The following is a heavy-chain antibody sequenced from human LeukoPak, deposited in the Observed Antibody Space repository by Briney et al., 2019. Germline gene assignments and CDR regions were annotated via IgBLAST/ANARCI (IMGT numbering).Heavy chain of an antibody. D-gene: IGHD2-21*02. CDR2: IFYTGIT. CDR3: VRRVSGDVELFNYFDY. Sequence: SETLSLTCTVSGGSISSSSYYWGWIRQTPGNKLEWLGSIFYTGITYYNPSLKSRVTISVDTSKNQFSLKLSSVTAADTAVYYCVRRVSGDVELFNYFDYWGQGTLVTVSS. J-gene: IGHJ4*02. CDR1: GGSISSSSYY. V-gene: IGHV4-39*01.